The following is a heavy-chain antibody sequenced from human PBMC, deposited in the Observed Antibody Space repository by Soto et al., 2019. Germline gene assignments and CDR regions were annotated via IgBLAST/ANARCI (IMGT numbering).Heavy chain of an antibody. J-gene: IGHJ6*02. Sequence: QVQLVQSGAEVKKPGSSVKVSCKASGGTFSSYAISWVRQAPGQGREWMGGIIPIFGTANYAQKFQGRVTITADESTSTAYRELSSLRSENTAVYYCARDLRGGSYLGDYYYYGMDVWGQGTTVTVSS. CDR2: IIPIFGTA. CDR1: GGTFSSYA. V-gene: IGHV1-69*01. CDR3: ARDLRGGSYLGDYYYYGMDV. D-gene: IGHD1-26*01.